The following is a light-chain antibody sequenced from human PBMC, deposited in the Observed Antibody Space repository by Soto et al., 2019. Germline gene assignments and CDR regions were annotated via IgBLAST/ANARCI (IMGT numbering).Light chain of an antibody. CDR3: QQYGSLAWT. Sequence: EIVLTQSPGTLSLSPGERATLSCRASQSVSSSYLAWYQQKTGQAPRHLIYGTSSRATAIPARFSGSGSGTDFTLTIIRLEPEDFSVYYCQQYGSLAWTCGQGTKVEIK. J-gene: IGKJ1*01. CDR2: GTS. CDR1: QSVSSSY. V-gene: IGKV3-20*01.